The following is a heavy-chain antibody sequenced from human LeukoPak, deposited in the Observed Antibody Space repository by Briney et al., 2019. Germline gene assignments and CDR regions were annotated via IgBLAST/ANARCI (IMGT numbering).Heavy chain of an antibody. Sequence: TLSLTCTVSGGSISSYYWGWIRQPPGKALEWLARIDWDDDKYYSTSLKTRLTISKDTSKNQVVLTMTNMDPVDTATYYVARSGGNGRFWPIGYWGQGTLVTASS. J-gene: IGHJ4*02. V-gene: IGHV2-70*11. CDR3: ARSGGNGRFWPIGY. D-gene: IGHD4-23*01. CDR2: IDWDDDK. CDR1: GGSISSYYW.